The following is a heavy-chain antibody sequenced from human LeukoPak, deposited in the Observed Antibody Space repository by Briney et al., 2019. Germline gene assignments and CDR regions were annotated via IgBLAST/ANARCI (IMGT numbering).Heavy chain of an antibody. CDR3: ATPPGDYYGSGVVDAFDI. CDR2: ISGSGGST. J-gene: IGHJ3*02. CDR1: GFTFNNYR. Sequence: GGSLRLSCTASGFTFNNYRMSWVRQAPGKGLEWVSAISGSGGSTYYADSVKGRFTISRDNSKNTLYLQMNSLRAEDTAVYYCATPPGDYYGSGVVDAFDIWGQGTMVTVSS. V-gene: IGHV3-23*01. D-gene: IGHD3-10*01.